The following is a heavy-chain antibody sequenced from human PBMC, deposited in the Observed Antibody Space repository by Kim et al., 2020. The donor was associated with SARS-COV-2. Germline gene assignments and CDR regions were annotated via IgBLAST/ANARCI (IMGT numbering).Heavy chain of an antibody. Sequence: SETLSLTCAVYGGSFSGYYWSWIRQPPGKGLEWIGEINHSGSTNYNPSLKSRVTISVDPPKNQFSLKLSSVTAADTAVYYCARKMATTPFDYWGQGTLVTVSS. J-gene: IGHJ4*02. CDR1: GGSFSGYY. V-gene: IGHV4-34*01. D-gene: IGHD5-12*01. CDR2: INHSGST. CDR3: ARKMATTPFDY.